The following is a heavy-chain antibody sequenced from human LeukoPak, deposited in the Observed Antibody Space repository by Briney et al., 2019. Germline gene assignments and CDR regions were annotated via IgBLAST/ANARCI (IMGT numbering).Heavy chain of an antibody. D-gene: IGHD3-3*01. CDR1: GGSFSGYY. CDR3: ARGGRSYYALKYYFDY. Sequence: SETLSLTCAVYGGSFSGYYWSWIRQPPGKGLEWIGEINHSGSTNYNPSLKSRVTISVDTSKNQFSLKLSSVTAADTAVYYCARGGRSYYALKYYFDYWGQGTLVTVSS. J-gene: IGHJ4*02. CDR2: INHSGST. V-gene: IGHV4-34*01.